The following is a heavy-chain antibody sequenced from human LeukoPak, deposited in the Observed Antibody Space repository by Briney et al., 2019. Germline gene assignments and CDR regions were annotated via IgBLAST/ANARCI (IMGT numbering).Heavy chain of an antibody. CDR1: GYTSTSYD. Sequence: ASVKVSCKASGYTSTSYDINWVRQATGQGLGWMGWMNPNSGNTGYAQKFQGRVTMTRNTSISTAYMELSSLRSEDTAVYYCARGVGGRYYYYGMDVWGQGTTVTVSS. V-gene: IGHV1-8*02. J-gene: IGHJ6*02. D-gene: IGHD2-15*01. CDR2: MNPNSGNT. CDR3: ARGVGGRYYYYGMDV.